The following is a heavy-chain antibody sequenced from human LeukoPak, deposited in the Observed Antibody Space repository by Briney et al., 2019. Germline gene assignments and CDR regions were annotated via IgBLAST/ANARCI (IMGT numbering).Heavy chain of an antibody. D-gene: IGHD6-13*01. CDR3: ARGYSSSWFWFDP. J-gene: IGHJ5*02. Sequence: SETLSLTCAVYGGSFSGYYWSWIRQPPGKGLEWIGEINHSGSTNYNPSLKSRVTISVDTSKNQFSLKLSSVTAADTAVYYCARGYSSSWFWFDPWGQGTLVTVSS. V-gene: IGHV4-34*01. CDR1: GGSFSGYY. CDR2: INHSGST.